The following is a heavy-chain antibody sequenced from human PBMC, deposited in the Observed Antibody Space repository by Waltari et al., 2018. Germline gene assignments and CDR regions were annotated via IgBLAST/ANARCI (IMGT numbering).Heavy chain of an antibody. D-gene: IGHD2-21*02. V-gene: IGHV2-5*02. J-gene: IGHJ6*02. Sequence: QITLKESGPTLVKPTQTLTLTCTFSGFSPSTSGVGVGWIRQPPGKALEWLALIYWDDDKRYSPSLKSRLTITKDTSKNQVVLTMTNMDPVDTATYYCAHRTEIYYYYGMDVWGQGTTVTVSS. CDR3: AHRTEIYYYYGMDV. CDR1: GFSPSTSGVG. CDR2: IYWDDDK.